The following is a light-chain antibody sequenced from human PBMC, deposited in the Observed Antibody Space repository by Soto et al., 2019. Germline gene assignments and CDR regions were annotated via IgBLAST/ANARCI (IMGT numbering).Light chain of an antibody. J-gene: IGKJ2*01. CDR1: QSVNSY. Sequence: EIVSTQSPATLSLSPGERATLSCRASQSVNSYLAWYQQKPGQAPRLLIYDASKRATGIPARFSGSGSGTDFTLTISSLEPEDSAVYYCQQRANWPHTFGQGTKLEIK. CDR2: DAS. V-gene: IGKV3-11*01. CDR3: QQRANWPHT.